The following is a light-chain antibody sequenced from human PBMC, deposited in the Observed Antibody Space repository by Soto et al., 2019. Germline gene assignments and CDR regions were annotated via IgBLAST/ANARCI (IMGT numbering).Light chain of an antibody. Sequence: EIVLTQSPATLSLSPGEGATLSCRASQSVSSYLAWYQQKPGQAPRLLIYDASNRAAGIPARFSGSGSGTDFTLTISSLEPEDIALYYCQQYNSFSRTFGQGTTLEIK. CDR3: QQYNSFSRT. J-gene: IGKJ2*01. CDR2: DAS. V-gene: IGKV3-11*01. CDR1: QSVSSY.